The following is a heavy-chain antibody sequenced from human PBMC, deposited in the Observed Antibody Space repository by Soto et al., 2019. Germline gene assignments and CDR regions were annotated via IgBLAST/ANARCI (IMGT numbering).Heavy chain of an antibody. CDR1: GFTFSSNT. J-gene: IGHJ3*02. D-gene: IGHD5-12*01. V-gene: IGHV3-23*01. CDR2: ISGSGGDT. CDR3: AKDGSGYDYDAFDM. Sequence: GGALRLSCADPGFTFSSNTMSWVRQAPGKGLEWVSVISGSGGDTYYADSVKGRFTISRHNSKNTLYLQMNSLRAEDTALYYCAKDGSGYDYDAFDMWGQGTMVTVS.